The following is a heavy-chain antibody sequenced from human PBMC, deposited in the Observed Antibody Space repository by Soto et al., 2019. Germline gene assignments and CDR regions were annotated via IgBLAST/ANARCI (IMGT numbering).Heavy chain of an antibody. J-gene: IGHJ4*02. CDR2: IKSKTDGGTT. V-gene: IGHV3-15*01. CDR3: TTDDPGPYGELDY. Sequence: WIRQPPGKGLEWVGRIKSKTDGGTTDYAAPVKGRFTISRDDSKNTLYLQMNSLKTEDTAVYYCTTDDPGPYGELDYWGQGTLVTVSS. D-gene: IGHD4-17*01.